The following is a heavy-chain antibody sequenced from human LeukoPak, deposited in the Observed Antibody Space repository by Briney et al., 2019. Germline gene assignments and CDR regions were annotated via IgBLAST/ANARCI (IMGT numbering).Heavy chain of an antibody. V-gene: IGHV1-46*01. J-gene: IGHJ6*03. D-gene: IGHD1-7*01. CDR2: TNPNSGGST. CDR3: ARENWNYRYYYYYYYMDV. CDR1: GYTFTGYY. Sequence: ASVKVSCKASGYTFTGYYMHWVRQAPGQGLEWMGWTNPNSGGSTSYAQKFQGRVTMTRDTSTSTAYMELSSLRSEDTAVYYCARENWNYRYYYYYYYMDVWGKGTTVTVSS.